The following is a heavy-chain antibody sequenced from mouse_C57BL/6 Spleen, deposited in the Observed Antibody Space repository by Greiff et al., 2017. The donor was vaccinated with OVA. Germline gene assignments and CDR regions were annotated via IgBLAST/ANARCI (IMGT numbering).Heavy chain of an antibody. V-gene: IGHV1-15*01. CDR2: IDPETGGT. D-gene: IGHD1-1*01. CDR3: TRAPGSSLRFAY. CDR1: GYTFTDYE. J-gene: IGHJ3*01. Sequence: QVQLQQSVAELVRPGASVTLSCKASGYTFTDYEMHWVKQTPVHGLEWIGAIDPETGGTAYNQKFKGKAILTADKSSSTAYMELRSLTSEDSAVYYCTRAPGSSLRFAYWGKGTLVTVSA.